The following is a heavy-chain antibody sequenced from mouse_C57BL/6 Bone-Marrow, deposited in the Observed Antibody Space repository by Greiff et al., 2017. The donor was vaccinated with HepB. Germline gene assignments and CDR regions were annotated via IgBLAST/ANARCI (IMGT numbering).Heavy chain of an antibody. V-gene: IGHV1-15*01. J-gene: IGHJ3*01. CDR1: GYTFTDYE. CDR2: IDPETGGT. Sequence: LKQSGAELVRPGASVTLSCKASGYTFTDYEMHWVKQTPVHGLEWIGAIDPETGGTAYNQKFKGKAILTADKSSSTAYMELRSLTSEDSAVYYCTGGGLAWFAYWGQGTLVTVSA. CDR3: TGGGLAWFAY.